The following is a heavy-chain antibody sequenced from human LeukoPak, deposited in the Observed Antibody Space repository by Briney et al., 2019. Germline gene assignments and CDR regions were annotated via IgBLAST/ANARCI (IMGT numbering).Heavy chain of an antibody. CDR1: GGSISSYY. D-gene: IGHD3-22*01. V-gene: IGHV4-59*01. J-gene: IGHJ4*02. Sequence: PSETLSLTCTVSGGSISSYYWSWIRQPPGKGLEWIGYIYYSGSTNYNPSLKSRVTISVDTSKNQFSLKLSSVTAADTAVYYCARQKADSSGYYCFDYWGQGTLVTVSS. CDR3: ARQKADSSGYYCFDY. CDR2: IYYSGST.